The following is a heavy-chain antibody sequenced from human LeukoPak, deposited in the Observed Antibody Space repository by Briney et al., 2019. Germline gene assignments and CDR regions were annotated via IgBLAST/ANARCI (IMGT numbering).Heavy chain of an antibody. CDR1: GGSISNYY. CDR3: ARGGYCSRSSWYGDDAFDI. J-gene: IGHJ3*02. Sequence: SETLSLTCTVSGGSISNYYWSWIRQPPGKGLEWIGYIYYSGSTNYNPSLKSRVTISVDTSKNQFSLKLSSVTATDTAMYYCARGGYCSRSSWYGDDAFDIWGQGTMVTVSS. CDR2: IYYSGST. V-gene: IGHV4-59*01. D-gene: IGHD2-2*03.